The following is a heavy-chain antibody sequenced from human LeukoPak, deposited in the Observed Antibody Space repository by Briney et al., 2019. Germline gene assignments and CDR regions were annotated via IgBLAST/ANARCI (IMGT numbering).Heavy chain of an antibody. V-gene: IGHV3-48*01. CDR3: ARKFGWTGNWFDP. J-gene: IGHJ5*02. CDR1: GFTFSTSS. Sequence: GSLRLSCEASGFTFSTSSMNWVRQAPGKGLEWVSYISSSSTTIYYADSVKGRFTISRDNAKNSLYLQMNGLRVEDTAVYYCARKFGWTGNWFDPWGQGTLVTVSS. CDR2: ISSSSTTI. D-gene: IGHD3-10*01.